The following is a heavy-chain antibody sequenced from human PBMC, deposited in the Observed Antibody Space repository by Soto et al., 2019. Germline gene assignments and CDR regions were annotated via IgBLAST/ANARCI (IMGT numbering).Heavy chain of an antibody. J-gene: IGHJ3*02. Sequence: QVQLVQSGAEVKTPGSSVKVSCKATGGTFSSYAISWVRQAPGQGLEWMGGIIPIFGTANYAQKFQGRVTITADESTSTAYMELSSLISEDTAVYYCARVGYSSNAFDIWGQGTMVTVSS. CDR3: ARVGYSSNAFDI. CDR2: IIPIFGTA. V-gene: IGHV1-69*01. D-gene: IGHD6-19*01. CDR1: GGTFSSYA.